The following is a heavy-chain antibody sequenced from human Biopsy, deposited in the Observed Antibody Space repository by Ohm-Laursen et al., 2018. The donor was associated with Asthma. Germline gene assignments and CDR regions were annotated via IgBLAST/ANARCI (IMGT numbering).Heavy chain of an antibody. V-gene: IGHV1-69*01. Sequence: SSVKVSCKASGGTFSSHSISWVRQAPGQGLEWMGGIIPIFDTPNYAQKFQSRVTITADESTTTAYMELSSLRSEDTAVYYCVTSGGDYGYFGLDVWGQGTTVTVSS. J-gene: IGHJ6*02. CDR2: IIPIFDTP. D-gene: IGHD4-17*01. CDR3: VTSGGDYGYFGLDV. CDR1: GGTFSSHS.